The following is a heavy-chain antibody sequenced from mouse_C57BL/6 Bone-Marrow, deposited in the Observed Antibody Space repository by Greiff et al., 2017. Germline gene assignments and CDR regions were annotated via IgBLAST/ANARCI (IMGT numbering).Heavy chain of an antibody. Sequence: EVQLQESVAELVRPGASVKLSCTASGFNIKNTYMHWVKQRPEQGLEWIGRLDPANGNTKYAPKFQGKATITAATSSNTAYLQLSSLTSEETSSYYCARGGYYGSSPFAYWGQGTLVTVSA. V-gene: IGHV14-3*01. CDR3: ARGGYYGSSPFAY. CDR2: LDPANGNT. D-gene: IGHD1-1*01. CDR1: GFNIKNTY. J-gene: IGHJ3*01.